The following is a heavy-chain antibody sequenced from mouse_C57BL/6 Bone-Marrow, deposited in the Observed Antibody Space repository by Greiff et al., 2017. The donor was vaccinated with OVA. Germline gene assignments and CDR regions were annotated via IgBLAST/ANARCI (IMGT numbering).Heavy chain of an antibody. Sequence: EVQLQESGAELVRPGASVKLSCTASGFNIKDDYMHWVKQRPEQGLEWIGWIDPENGDTEYASKFQGKATITADTSSNTAYLQLSSLTSEDTAVYYCTTCNYGSLAWFAYWGQGTLVTVSA. D-gene: IGHD1-1*01. CDR1: GFNIKDDY. CDR3: TTCNYGSLAWFAY. J-gene: IGHJ3*01. V-gene: IGHV14-4*01. CDR2: IDPENGDT.